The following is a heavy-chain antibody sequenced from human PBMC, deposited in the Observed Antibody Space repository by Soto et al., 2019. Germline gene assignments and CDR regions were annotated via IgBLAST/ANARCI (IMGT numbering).Heavy chain of an antibody. CDR2: ISAYNGNT. CDR3: ARVTPITIFGVVITPPDY. D-gene: IGHD3-3*01. J-gene: IGHJ4*02. Sequence: QVQLVQSGAEVKKPGASVKVSCKASGYTFTSYGIIWVRQAPGQGLEWMGWISAYNGNTNYAQKLQGRVTMTTDTSTSTAYMELRSLRSDDTAVYYCARVTPITIFGVVITPPDYWGQGTLVTVSS. V-gene: IGHV1-18*01. CDR1: GYTFTSYG.